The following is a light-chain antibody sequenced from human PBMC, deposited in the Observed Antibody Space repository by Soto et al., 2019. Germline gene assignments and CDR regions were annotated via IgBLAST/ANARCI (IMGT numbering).Light chain of an antibody. CDR3: QQRSSWPLT. CDR1: QSITGS. J-gene: IGKJ4*01. Sequence: EIVLTQSPAKLSLSPGESATLSCRASQSITGSIAWYQHKPGPAPRLLISDVATWAVGIPARFSGSGSGTDFTLTITSLEPEDFAVYYCQQRSSWPLTFGGGTRVEVQ. V-gene: IGKV3-11*01. CDR2: DVA.